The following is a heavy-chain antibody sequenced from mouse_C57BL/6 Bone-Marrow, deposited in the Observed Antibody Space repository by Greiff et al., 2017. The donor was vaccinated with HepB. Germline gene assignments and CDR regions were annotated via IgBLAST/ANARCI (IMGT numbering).Heavy chain of an antibody. CDR2: ISDGGSYT. V-gene: IGHV5-4*01. D-gene: IGHD1-2*01. CDR1: GFTFSSYA. Sequence: EVKLVESGGGLVKPGGSLKLSCAASGFTFSSYAMSWVRQTPEKGLEWVATISDGGSYTYYPDNVKGRFTISRDNAKNNLYLQMSHLKSEDTAMYYCARDRTAYTAFAYWGQGTLVTVAA. CDR3: ARDRTAYTAFAY. J-gene: IGHJ3*01.